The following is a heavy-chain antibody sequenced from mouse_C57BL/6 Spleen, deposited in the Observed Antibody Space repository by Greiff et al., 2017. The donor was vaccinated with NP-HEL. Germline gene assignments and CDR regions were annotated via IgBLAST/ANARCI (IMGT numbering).Heavy chain of an antibody. Sequence: EVKLMESGGGLVKPGGSLKLSCAASGFTFSSYAMSWVRQTPEKRLEWVATISDGGSYTYYPDNVKGRFTISRDNAKNNLYLQMSHLKSEDTAMYYCAREGRYFDYWGKGTTLTVSS. CDR2: ISDGGSYT. J-gene: IGHJ2*01. V-gene: IGHV5-4*01. CDR3: AREGRYFDY. CDR1: GFTFSSYA.